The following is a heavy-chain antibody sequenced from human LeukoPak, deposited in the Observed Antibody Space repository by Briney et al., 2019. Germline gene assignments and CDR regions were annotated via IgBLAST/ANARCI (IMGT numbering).Heavy chain of an antibody. V-gene: IGHV3-11*06. CDR3: ARRGSSSNHFDY. D-gene: IGHD6-6*01. CDR2: VSSSSSYT. J-gene: IGHJ4*02. CDR1: GFTFSDYY. Sequence: GGSLRLSCAASGFTFSDYYMSWIRLAPGKGLEWISYVSSSSSYTNYADSVKGRFTISRDNAKNSLYLQMNSLRAEDTAVYYCARRGSSSNHFDYWGQGTLVTIPS.